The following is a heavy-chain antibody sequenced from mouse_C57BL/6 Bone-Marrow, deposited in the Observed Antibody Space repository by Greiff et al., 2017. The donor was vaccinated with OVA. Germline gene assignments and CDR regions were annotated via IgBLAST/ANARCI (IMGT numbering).Heavy chain of an antibody. J-gene: IGHJ4*01. CDR2: IWSGGST. CDR1: GFSLTSYG. D-gene: IGHD1-1*01. Sequence: VKLMESGPGLVQPSQSLSITCTVSGFSLTSYGVHWVRQSPGTGLEWLGVIWSGGSTDYNAAFISRLSISKDNSKSQVFFKMNSLQADDTAIYYCAREDYDGSSGFYAMDYWGQGTSVTVSS. V-gene: IGHV2-2*01. CDR3: AREDYDGSSGFYAMDY.